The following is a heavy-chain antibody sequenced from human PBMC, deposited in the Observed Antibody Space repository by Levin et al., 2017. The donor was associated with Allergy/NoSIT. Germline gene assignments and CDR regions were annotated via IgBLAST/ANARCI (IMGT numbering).Heavy chain of an antibody. CDR1: GYSFTSYW. J-gene: IGHJ5*02. Sequence: PGESLKISCKGSGYSFTSYWISWVRQMPGKGLEWMGRIDPSDSYTNYSPSFQGHVTISADKSISTAYLQWSSLKASDTAMYYCARLSRSTTGTSWFDPWGQGTLVTVSS. CDR3: ARLSRSTTGTSWFDP. CDR2: IDPSDSYT. D-gene: IGHD1-1*01. V-gene: IGHV5-10-1*01.